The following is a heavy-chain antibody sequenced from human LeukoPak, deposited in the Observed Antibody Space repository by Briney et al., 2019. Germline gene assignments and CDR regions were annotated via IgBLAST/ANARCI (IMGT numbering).Heavy chain of an antibody. Sequence: GASVKVSCKASGYTFTSYDINWVRQATGQGLEWMGWFNPNSGGGPKYAQKFQGRVTMTSDTSITTAYMELSRLRSDDTAVYYCARDYYGSGSCSDWGQGTLVTVSS. CDR3: ARDYYGSGSCSD. CDR2: FNPNSGGGP. V-gene: IGHV1-2*02. D-gene: IGHD3-10*01. CDR1: GYTFTSYD. J-gene: IGHJ4*02.